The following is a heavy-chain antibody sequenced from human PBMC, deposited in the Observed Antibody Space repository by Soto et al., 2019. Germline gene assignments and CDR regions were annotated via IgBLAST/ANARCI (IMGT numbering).Heavy chain of an antibody. J-gene: IGHJ4*02. CDR3: ARVKAALYYFDY. Sequence: ASVKVSCKASGYTFTSYGISWVRQAPGQGLEWMGWISGHNGNTNYAQKLQGRVTMTTDTSTSTAYMELRNLRSDDTAVYYCARVKAALYYFDYWGQGTLVTVSS. CDR2: ISGHNGNT. V-gene: IGHV1-18*01. CDR1: GYTFTSYG. D-gene: IGHD2-15*01.